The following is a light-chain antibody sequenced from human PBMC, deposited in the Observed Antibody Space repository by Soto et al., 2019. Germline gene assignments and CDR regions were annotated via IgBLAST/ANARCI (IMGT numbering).Light chain of an antibody. J-gene: IGLJ1*01. V-gene: IGLV2-11*01. CDR2: DVS. Sequence: QSALTQPRSVSGCPGQSVTISCTGTSSDVGYYNYVSWYQQYPGKAPKLMIYDVSGRPSGVPDRFSGSKSGNTASLTISGLQAEDEADYFCKSYAGSNTYVFRSGTTVTV. CDR3: KSYAGSNTYV. CDR1: SSDVGYYNY.